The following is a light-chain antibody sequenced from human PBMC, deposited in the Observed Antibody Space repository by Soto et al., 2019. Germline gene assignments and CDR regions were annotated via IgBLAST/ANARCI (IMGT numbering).Light chain of an antibody. J-gene: IGKJ1*01. CDR2: AAT. Sequence: DIQMTQSPSTLSASVGDRVTITCRATQSIGTWLAWYQQKPGKVPKLLIYAATSLETGVPSRFSGSGSGTEFPLSISSLQPDDFATYYCQQNASSLTFGQGTKVDIK. V-gene: IGKV1-5*01. CDR3: QQNASSLT. CDR1: QSIGTW.